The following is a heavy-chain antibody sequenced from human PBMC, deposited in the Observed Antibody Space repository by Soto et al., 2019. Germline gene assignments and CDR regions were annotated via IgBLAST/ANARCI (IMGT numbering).Heavy chain of an antibody. J-gene: IGHJ5*02. V-gene: IGHV3-23*01. D-gene: IGHD6-6*01. CDR3: ARRRSIAARPRVWFDP. CDR2: ISGSGGST. CDR1: GFAFSNYA. Sequence: EVPLLESGGVLVQPGGSLRLSCAASGFAFSNYAMNWVRQAPGTGLEWFSSISGSGGSTYYADSVTGRFTISRDNSKNTLYLQMNSLRPEDTAVYYCARRRSIAARPRVWFDPWGQGTLVTVSS.